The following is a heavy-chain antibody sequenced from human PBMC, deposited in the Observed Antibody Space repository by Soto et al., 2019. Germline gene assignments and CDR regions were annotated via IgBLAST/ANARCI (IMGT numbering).Heavy chain of an antibody. CDR1: GGSFSGYY. CDR2: INHSGST. CDR3: ARPTTDNLYSSGWYEFDY. D-gene: IGHD6-19*01. V-gene: IGHV4-34*01. J-gene: IGHJ4*02. Sequence: SETLSLTCAVYGGSFSGYYWSWIRQPPGKGLEWIGEINHSGSTNYNPSLKSRVTISVDTSKNQFSLKLSSVTAADTAVYYCARPTTDNLYSSGWYEFDYWGQGTLVTVSS.